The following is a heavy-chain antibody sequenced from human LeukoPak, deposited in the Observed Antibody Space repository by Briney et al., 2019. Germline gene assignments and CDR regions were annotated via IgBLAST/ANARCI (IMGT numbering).Heavy chain of an antibody. J-gene: IGHJ4*02. Sequence: GGSLRLSCAASGFTFGYYGMNWVRQAPGKGLEWISYISSGSGTIYYADSVKGRFSISRDDAKSSLYLQVNSLRVEDTAVYYCAKVASAWADDYWGQGALVTVSS. D-gene: IGHD6-19*01. CDR3: AKVASAWADDY. CDR2: ISSGSGTI. V-gene: IGHV3-48*01. CDR1: GFTFGYYG.